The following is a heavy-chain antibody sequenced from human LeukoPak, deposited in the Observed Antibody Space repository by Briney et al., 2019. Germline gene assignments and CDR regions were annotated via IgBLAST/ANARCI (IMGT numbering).Heavy chain of an antibody. CDR3: ATIAVAGPGDY. CDR1: GDSISSSNW. D-gene: IGHD6-19*01. Sequence: SGTLSLTCAVSGDSISSSNWWSWVRQPPGRGLEWIGYIYHSGSTYYNPSLKSRVTISVDRSKNQFSLKLSSVTAADTAVYYCATIAVAGPGDYWGQGTLVTVSS. V-gene: IGHV4-4*02. CDR2: IYHSGST. J-gene: IGHJ4*02.